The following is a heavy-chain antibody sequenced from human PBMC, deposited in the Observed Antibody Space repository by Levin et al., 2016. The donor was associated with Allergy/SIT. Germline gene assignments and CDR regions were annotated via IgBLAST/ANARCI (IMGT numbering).Heavy chain of an antibody. Sequence: WIRQPPGKGLEWIGEINHSGSTNYNPSLKSRVTISVDTSKNQFSLKLSSVTAADTAVYYCARDPLGPGYYYGYGRLGPKGPRSPSP. J-gene: IGHJ6*02. V-gene: IGHV4-34*01. CDR2: INHSGST. CDR3: ARDPLGPGYYYGYGR.